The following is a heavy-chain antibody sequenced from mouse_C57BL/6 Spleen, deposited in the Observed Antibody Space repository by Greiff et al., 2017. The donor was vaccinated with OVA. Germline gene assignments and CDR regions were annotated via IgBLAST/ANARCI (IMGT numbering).Heavy chain of an antibody. J-gene: IGHJ1*03. CDR1: GYTFTSYW. CDR2: IHPSDSDT. Sequence: QVQLKQPGAELVKPGASVKVSCKASGYTFTSYWMHWVKQRPGQGLEWIGRIHPSDSDTNYNQKFKGKATLTVDKSSSTAYMQLSSLTSEDSAVYYCAVLYGSSYGGYFDVWGTGTTVTVSS. D-gene: IGHD1-1*01. CDR3: AVLYGSSYGGYFDV. V-gene: IGHV1-74*01.